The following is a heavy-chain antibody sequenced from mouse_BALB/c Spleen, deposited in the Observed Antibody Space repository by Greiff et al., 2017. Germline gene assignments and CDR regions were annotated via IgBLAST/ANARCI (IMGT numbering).Heavy chain of an antibody. CDR3: ARSGGNYDYYAMDY. CDR2: IYPGSGNT. V-gene: IGHV1-77*01. Sequence: VKLVESGAELARPGASVKLSCKASGYTFTDYYINWVKQRTGQGLEWIGEIYPGSGNTYYNEKFKGKATLTADKSSSTAYMQLSSLTSEDSAVYFCARSGGNYDYYAMDYWGQGTSVTVSS. CDR1: GYTFTDYY. J-gene: IGHJ4*01. D-gene: IGHD2-1*01.